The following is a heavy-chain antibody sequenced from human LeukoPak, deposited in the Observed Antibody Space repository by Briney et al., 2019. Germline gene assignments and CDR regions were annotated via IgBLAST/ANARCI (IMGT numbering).Heavy chain of an antibody. V-gene: IGHV1-69*05. D-gene: IGHD2-15*01. Sequence: SVKVSCKASGGTFSSYAISWVRQAPGQGLEWMGGIIPIFGTANYAQKFQGRVTMTRDTSTSTVYMELSSLRSEDTAVYYCARGPYCSGGSCYSGWLDPWGQGTLVTVSS. CDR3: ARGPYCSGGSCYSGWLDP. CDR1: GGTFSSYA. CDR2: IIPIFGTA. J-gene: IGHJ5*02.